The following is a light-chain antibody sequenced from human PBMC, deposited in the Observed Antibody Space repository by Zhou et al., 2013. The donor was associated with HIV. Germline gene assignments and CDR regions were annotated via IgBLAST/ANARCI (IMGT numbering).Light chain of an antibody. CDR2: DSS. V-gene: IGKV3-20*01. CDR3: HQYGTSPQP. Sequence: EIVLTQSPATLSLSPGERATLSCRASQSISNYLAWYQQKPGQAPRLLIYDSSKRATGIPARFSGSGSGTDFTLTISRLEPEDFAVYYCHQYGTSPQPFGQGTKVEV. J-gene: IGKJ1*01. CDR1: QSISNY.